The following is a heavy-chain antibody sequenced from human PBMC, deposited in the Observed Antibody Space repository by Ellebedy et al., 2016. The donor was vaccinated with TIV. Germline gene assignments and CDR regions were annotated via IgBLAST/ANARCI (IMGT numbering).Heavy chain of an antibody. V-gene: IGHV4-59*01. CDR1: GGFISNYY. Sequence: MPSEILSLTCAVSGGFISNYYWTRIRQSPETGLEWIGYIYHSGSNGSNPSLKSRLTISVATPKNQFSLKLNSVTAADTAVYYCARGAPFPYYFDSWGQGLLVTVSS. J-gene: IGHJ4*02. CDR2: IYHSGSN. CDR3: ARGAPFPYYFDS.